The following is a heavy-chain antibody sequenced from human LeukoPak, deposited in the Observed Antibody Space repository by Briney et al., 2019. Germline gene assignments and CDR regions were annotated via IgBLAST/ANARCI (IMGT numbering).Heavy chain of an antibody. CDR1: GFTFTSSA. D-gene: IGHD1-26*01. Sequence: ASVKVSCKASGFTFTSSAMQWVRQARGQRLEWMGWISAYNGNTNYAQKLQGRVTMTTDTSTSTAYMELRSLRSDDTAVYYCARDTVGAMGDWGQGTLVTISS. J-gene: IGHJ4*02. CDR3: ARDTVGAMGD. V-gene: IGHV1-18*01. CDR2: ISAYNGNT.